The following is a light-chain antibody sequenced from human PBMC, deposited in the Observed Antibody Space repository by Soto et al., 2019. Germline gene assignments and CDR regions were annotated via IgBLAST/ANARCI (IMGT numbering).Light chain of an antibody. CDR1: SSDVGGYNY. CDR2: EVN. V-gene: IGLV2-8*01. Sequence: QSVLTQPPSASGSPGQSVAISCTGTSSDVGGYNYVSWYQQHPGKAPKLMIYEVNKRPSGVPDRFSGSKSGNTASLTVSGLKADDEDDSYCSSYAGSSNVFGTGTKVTV. J-gene: IGLJ1*01. CDR3: SSYAGSSNV.